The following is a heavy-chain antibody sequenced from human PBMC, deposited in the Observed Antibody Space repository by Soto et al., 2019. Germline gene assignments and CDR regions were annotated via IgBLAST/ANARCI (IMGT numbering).Heavy chain of an antibody. Sequence: SEPLSLTCAVSGGSISSSNWWSWVRQPPGKGLEWIGEIYHSGSTNYNPSLKSRVTISVDKSKNQFSLKLSSVTAADTAVYYCARGIFLAARRGPYYFDYWGQGTLGTVSS. D-gene: IGHD6-6*01. CDR2: IYHSGST. J-gene: IGHJ4*02. CDR3: ARGIFLAARRGPYYFDY. V-gene: IGHV4-4*02. CDR1: GGSISSSNW.